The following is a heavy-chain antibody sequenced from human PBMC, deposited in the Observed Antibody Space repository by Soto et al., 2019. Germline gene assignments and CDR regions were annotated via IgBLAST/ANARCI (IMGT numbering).Heavy chain of an antibody. D-gene: IGHD2-21*01. CDR3: ANCPIYGGDSYFAC. Sequence: QVQLVQSGAALRKPGASVKLSCQASGYTFTHYYIHWVRQAPGQGLEWLAIINPDTGTTSYAQTFQGRVTLTTDTSASTVYLELSGLAAEDTAVYYCANCPIYGGDSYFACWGQGTLVTVSS. CDR2: INPDTGTT. J-gene: IGHJ4*02. CDR1: GYTFTHYY. V-gene: IGHV1-46*01.